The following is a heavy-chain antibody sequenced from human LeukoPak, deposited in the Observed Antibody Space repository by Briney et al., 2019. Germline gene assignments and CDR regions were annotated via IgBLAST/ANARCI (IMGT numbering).Heavy chain of an antibody. D-gene: IGHD4-23*01. V-gene: IGHV6-1*01. CDR2: TYYRSKWYN. CDR3: AREDYSGNSGTYFDY. CDR1: GDCVSSRSAA. Sequence: SQTLSLTCAISGDCVSSRSAAWNWIRQSPSRGLEWLGRTYYRSKWYNDYAVSVRSRITVNPDTSRNQFSLQLNSVTPEDTAVYYCAREDYSGNSGTYFDYWGQGTLVTVSS. J-gene: IGHJ4*02.